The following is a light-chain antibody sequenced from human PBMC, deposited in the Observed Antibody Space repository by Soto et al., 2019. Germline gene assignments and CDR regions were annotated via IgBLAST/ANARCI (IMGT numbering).Light chain of an antibody. CDR3: QQYNSMLS. Sequence: DIQMTQSPSYLSASVGDRVTIACQSSHDVSRNLNWFQQKPGEAPKLLIYDASNLERGVPSRFSGSGSVTDFTLTISSLQPEDVATYYCQQYNSMLSFGGGTDVEMK. CDR1: HDVSRN. V-gene: IGKV1-33*01. CDR2: DAS. J-gene: IGKJ4*01.